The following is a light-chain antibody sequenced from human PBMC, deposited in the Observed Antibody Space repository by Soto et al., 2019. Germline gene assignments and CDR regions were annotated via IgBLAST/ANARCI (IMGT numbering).Light chain of an antibody. CDR1: PAKIGGTT. J-gene: IGLJ2*01. CDR3: AAWDVSLKGVV. Sequence: QSVLTQPPSASRSPGQRVTISCSGTPAKIGGTTVNWFQQLPGTAPKILIYTNDQRPSGVPDRFSGSKSGTSASLAISGLRSEEESGYYGAAWDVSLKGVVFGGGTKVTV. V-gene: IGLV1-44*01. CDR2: TND.